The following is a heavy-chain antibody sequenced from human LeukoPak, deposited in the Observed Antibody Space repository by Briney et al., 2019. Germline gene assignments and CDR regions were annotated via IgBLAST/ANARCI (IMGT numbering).Heavy chain of an antibody. J-gene: IGHJ6*02. CDR3: ASADCSSDSCFYYYYYFGMDV. Sequence: GPVKVSCKASGYTFTGYYMHWVRQAPGQGLEWMGWINPNSGGTNYAQKFQGRVTMTRDTSISTAYMELRSLTSDDTAVYYCASADCSSDSCFYYYYYFGMDVWGQGTTVTVSS. D-gene: IGHD2-2*01. V-gene: IGHV1-2*02. CDR2: INPNSGGT. CDR1: GYTFTGYY.